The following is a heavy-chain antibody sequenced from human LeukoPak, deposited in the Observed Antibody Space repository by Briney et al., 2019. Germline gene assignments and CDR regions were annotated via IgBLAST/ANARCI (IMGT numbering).Heavy chain of an antibody. Sequence: KTSETLSLTCTVSGGSISSSSYYWGWIRQPPGKGLEWIGSIYYSGSTYYNPPLKSRVTISVDTSKNQFSLKLSSVTAADTAVYYCARGPYLGWLLHFDYWGQGTLVTVSS. D-gene: IGHD3-22*01. CDR3: ARGPYLGWLLHFDY. V-gene: IGHV4-39*07. CDR2: IYYSGST. CDR1: GGSISSSSYY. J-gene: IGHJ4*02.